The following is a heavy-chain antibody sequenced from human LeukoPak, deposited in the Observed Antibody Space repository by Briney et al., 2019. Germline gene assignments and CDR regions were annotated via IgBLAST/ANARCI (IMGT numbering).Heavy chain of an antibody. CDR2: ITWNSGSI. CDR3: AREHYFYYMDG. Sequence: GGSLRLSCATSGFTFDNYAMHWVRQAPGKGLEWVSGITWNSGSIAYADSVKGRFTISRDNAENSLYLQMNSLRAEDTAVYYCAREHYFYYMDGWGKGTTVTVSS. J-gene: IGHJ6*03. CDR1: GFTFDNYA. V-gene: IGHV3-9*01.